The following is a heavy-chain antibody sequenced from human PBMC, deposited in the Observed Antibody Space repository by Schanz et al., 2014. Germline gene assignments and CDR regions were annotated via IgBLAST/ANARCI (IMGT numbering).Heavy chain of an antibody. V-gene: IGHV3-21*01. Sequence: EVHLVESGGGLVKRGGSLRLSCAASGFTISSYSMNWVRQAPGKGLEWVSSISSSGSYIYYADSVKGRFSISRDNAKNSLFLQMNRLRGEDTALYYCAIIGVMVAVAGARADYWGQGTLVTVSS. D-gene: IGHD6-19*01. CDR3: AIIGVMVAVAGARADY. CDR1: GFTISSYS. J-gene: IGHJ4*02. CDR2: ISSSGSYI.